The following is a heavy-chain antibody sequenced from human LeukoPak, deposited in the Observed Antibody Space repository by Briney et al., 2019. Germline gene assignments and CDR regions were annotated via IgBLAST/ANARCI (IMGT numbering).Heavy chain of an antibody. CDR1: GGSFSGYY. Sequence: SETLSLTCAVYGGSFSGYYWSWIRQPPGKGLEWIGEINHSGSTNYNPSLKSRVTISVDTSKNQFSLKLSSVTAADTAVYYCARGPQRSYYGSGSYYKLTWAFFDYWGQGTLVTVSS. CDR3: ARGPQRSYYGSGSYYKLTWAFFDY. J-gene: IGHJ4*02. D-gene: IGHD3-10*01. V-gene: IGHV4-34*01. CDR2: INHSGST.